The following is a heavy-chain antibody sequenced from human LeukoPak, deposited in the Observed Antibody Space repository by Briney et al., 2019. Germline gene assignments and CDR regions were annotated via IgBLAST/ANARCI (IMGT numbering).Heavy chain of an antibody. J-gene: IGHJ4*02. CDR3: AKEYNSGWYYFDY. Sequence: GGSLRLSCAASGFTFSSYAMSWVRQAPGKGLEWVSAISGSGGSTYYADSVKGRFTISRDNSKNMVHLQMNSLRAEDTALYYCAKEYNSGWYYFDYWGQGTLVTVSS. CDR1: GFTFSSYA. V-gene: IGHV3-23*01. D-gene: IGHD6-19*01. CDR2: ISGSGGST.